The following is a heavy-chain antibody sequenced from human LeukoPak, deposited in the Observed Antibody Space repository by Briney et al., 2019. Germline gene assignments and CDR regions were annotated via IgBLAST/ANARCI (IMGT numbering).Heavy chain of an antibody. CDR3: ARGHYGMDV. CDR1: GFTFSSYS. V-gene: IGHV3-21*01. J-gene: IGHJ6*02. Sequence: GGSLRLSCAASGFTFSSYSMNWVRQAPGKGLEWVSSITSSSNYIHYADSVKGRFTISRDNAKNSLYPQMNSLRAEDTAVYYCARGHYGMDVWGQGTTVSVSS. CDR2: ITSSSNYI.